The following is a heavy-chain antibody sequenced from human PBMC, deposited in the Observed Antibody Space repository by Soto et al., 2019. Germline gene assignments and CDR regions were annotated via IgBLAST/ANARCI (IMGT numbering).Heavy chain of an antibody. Sequence: GGSLRLSCAASGFTVSSNYMSWVRQAPGKGLEWVSVIYSGGSTYYADSVKGRFTISRDNSKNTLYLQMNSLRAEDTAVYYCARVSPYSGSYWTRPIDDRGYYYGMDVWGQGTTVTVSS. CDR1: GFTVSSNY. J-gene: IGHJ6*02. CDR3: ARVSPYSGSYWTRPIDDRGYYYGMDV. D-gene: IGHD1-26*01. V-gene: IGHV3-53*01. CDR2: IYSGGST.